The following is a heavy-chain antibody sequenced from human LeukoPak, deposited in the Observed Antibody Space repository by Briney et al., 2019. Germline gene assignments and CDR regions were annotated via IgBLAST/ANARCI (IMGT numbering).Heavy chain of an antibody. CDR1: GFTVSSDY. V-gene: IGHV3-53*01. CDR3: ARDLAGAGVDY. CDR2: IYSGGST. D-gene: IGHD6-13*01. J-gene: IGHJ4*02. Sequence: PGGSLRLSCAASGFTVSSDYMSWVRQAPGKGLEWVSVIYSGGSTYYADSVKGRFTISRDNSKNTLYLQMNSLRAEDTAVYYCARDLAGAGVDYWGQGTLVTVSS.